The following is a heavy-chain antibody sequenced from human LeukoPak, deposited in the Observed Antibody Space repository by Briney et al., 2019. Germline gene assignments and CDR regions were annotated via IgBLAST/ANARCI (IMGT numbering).Heavy chain of an antibody. CDR2: VYYSGST. CDR3: ARGPYSYDSSGAFDI. CDR1: GDSITSTNYY. Sequence: SETLSLICTVSGDSITSTNYYWAWVRQPPGKGLEWIGSVYYSGSTSYNPSLKSRVIISVDTSKNQFSLKLTSVTAADTAVYFCARGPYSYDSSGAFDIWGQGTMVTVSS. D-gene: IGHD3-22*01. J-gene: IGHJ3*02. V-gene: IGHV4-39*07.